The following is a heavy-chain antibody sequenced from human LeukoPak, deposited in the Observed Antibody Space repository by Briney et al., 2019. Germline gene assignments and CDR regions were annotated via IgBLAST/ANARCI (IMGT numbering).Heavy chain of an antibody. CDR2: IYSGGST. V-gene: IGHV3-53*01. J-gene: IGHJ3*02. Sequence: GGSLRLSCAASGFTFSSYAMSWVRQAPGKGLEWVSVIYSGGSTYYADSVKGRFTISRDNSKNTLYLQMNSLRAEDTAVYYCARRGYYGSGSYYNDAFDIWGQGTMVTVSS. CDR3: ARRGYYGSGSYYNDAFDI. D-gene: IGHD3-10*01. CDR1: GFTFSSYA.